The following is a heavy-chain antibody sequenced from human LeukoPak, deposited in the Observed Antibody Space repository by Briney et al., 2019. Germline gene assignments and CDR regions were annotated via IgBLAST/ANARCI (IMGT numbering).Heavy chain of an antibody. CDR3: ARMWVVVPAAIRGQWLVLDNSADY. CDR1: GYTFTSYG. CDR2: ISAYNGNT. J-gene: IGHJ4*02. D-gene: IGHD2-2*02. Sequence: ASVKVSCKASGYTFTSYGISWVRQAPGQGLEWMGWISAYNGNTNYAQKLQGRVTMTTDTSTSTAYMELRSLRSDDTAVYYCARMWVVVPAAIRGQWLVLDNSADYWGQGTLVTVSS. V-gene: IGHV1-18*01.